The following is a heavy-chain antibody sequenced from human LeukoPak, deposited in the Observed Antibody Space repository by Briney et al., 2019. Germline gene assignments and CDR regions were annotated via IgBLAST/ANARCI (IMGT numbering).Heavy chain of an antibody. D-gene: IGHD6-13*01. CDR2: ISGGGGHI. CDR1: GFTFSTYN. Sequence: GGSLRLSCAASGFTFSTYNMNWVRQAPGKGLEWVSSISGGGGHIYYADSVKGRFTISRDISKNTVYLQMYSLRAEDTAVYYCARGAATGPTLGLDYWGQGTLVTVSS. CDR3: ARGAATGPTLGLDY. V-gene: IGHV3-21*04. J-gene: IGHJ4*02.